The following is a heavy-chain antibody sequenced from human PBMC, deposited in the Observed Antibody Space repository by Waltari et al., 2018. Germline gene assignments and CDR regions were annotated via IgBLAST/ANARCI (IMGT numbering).Heavy chain of an antibody. Sequence: QVQLVQSGAEVKKPGASVKVSCKASGYTFTSYAMHSVRQAPGPGLEGMGWINAGNGNKKYSQKFQGRVTITRDTSASTAYMELSSLRSEDTAVYYCARENYVGGSDRPVHWFDPWGQGTLVTVSS. J-gene: IGHJ5*02. CDR2: INAGNGNK. CDR3: ARENYVGGSDRPVHWFDP. CDR1: GYTFTSYA. V-gene: IGHV1-3*01. D-gene: IGHD3-16*02.